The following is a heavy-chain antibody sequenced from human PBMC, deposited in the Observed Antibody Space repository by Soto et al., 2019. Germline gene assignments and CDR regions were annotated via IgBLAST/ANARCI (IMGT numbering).Heavy chain of an antibody. CDR3: ARGGGSYYTPYCDY. J-gene: IGHJ4*02. V-gene: IGHV1-2*04. CDR1: GYTFTGYY. Sequence: ASVKVSCKASGYTFTGYYMHWVRQAPGQGLEWMGWINPNSGGTNYAQKFQGWVTMTRDTSISTAYMELSRLRSDDTAVYYCARGGGSYYTPYCDYWGQGTLVTVSS. CDR2: INPNSGGT. D-gene: IGHD1-26*01.